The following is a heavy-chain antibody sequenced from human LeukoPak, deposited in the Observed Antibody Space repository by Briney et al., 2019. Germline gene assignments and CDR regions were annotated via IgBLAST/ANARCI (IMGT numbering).Heavy chain of an antibody. V-gene: IGHV4-30-4*01. CDR1: GGSISRGDYF. CDR2: IYYSGSS. CDR3: ARDSGRVGWFDP. J-gene: IGHJ5*02. Sequence: PSQTLSLTCDVSGGSISRGDYFWSWIRQPPGKGLEWIGYIYYSGSSYYNPSLKSRVTMSVDRSKNKFSLNLTSMTAADTAVYYCARDSGRVGWFDPWGQGTLVTVSS.